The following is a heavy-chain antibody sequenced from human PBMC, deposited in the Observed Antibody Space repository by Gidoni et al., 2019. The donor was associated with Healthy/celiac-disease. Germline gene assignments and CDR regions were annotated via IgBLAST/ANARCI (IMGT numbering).Heavy chain of an antibody. V-gene: IGHV3-7*01. J-gene: IGHJ4*02. CDR1: GFPFSSYW. CDR3: ARDPRAARPGY. D-gene: IGHD6-6*01. CDR2: IKQDGSEK. Sequence: EVQLVESGGGLVQPGGSLSLSGSASGFPFSSYWMSWVRQGPGKGLEWVANIKQDGSEKYYVDSVKGRFTISRDNAKNSLYLQMNSLRAEDTAVYYCARDPRAARPGYWGQGTLVTVSS.